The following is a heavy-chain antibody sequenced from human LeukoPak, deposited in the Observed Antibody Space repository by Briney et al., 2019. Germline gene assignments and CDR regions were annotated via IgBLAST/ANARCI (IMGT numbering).Heavy chain of an antibody. V-gene: IGHV1-2*02. Sequence: GASVKVSCKASGDTFTGYYMHWVRQAPGQGLEWMGWINPNNGGTHYAQKFQGRVTMTRDTSISTAYMELSSLRSDDTAVYYCARAKMGVTTPASDYWGQGTLVTVSS. D-gene: IGHD1-26*01. CDR3: ARAKMGVTTPASDY. CDR1: GDTFTGYY. CDR2: INPNNGGT. J-gene: IGHJ4*02.